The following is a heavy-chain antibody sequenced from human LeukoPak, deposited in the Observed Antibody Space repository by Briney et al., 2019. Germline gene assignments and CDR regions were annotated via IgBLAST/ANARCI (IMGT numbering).Heavy chain of an antibody. CDR3: AISDGYCTTTTCYNPFDY. Sequence: SETLSLTCTVSGGSISSGVYYWSWIRQHPGKGLEWIGYIYYSGSTYYNPSLKSRVSISVDTSKNQFSLRLSSVTAADTAVYYCAISDGYCTTTTCYNPFDYWGQGTLVTVSS. CDR1: GGSISSGVYY. V-gene: IGHV4-31*03. J-gene: IGHJ4*02. CDR2: IYYSGST. D-gene: IGHD2-2*02.